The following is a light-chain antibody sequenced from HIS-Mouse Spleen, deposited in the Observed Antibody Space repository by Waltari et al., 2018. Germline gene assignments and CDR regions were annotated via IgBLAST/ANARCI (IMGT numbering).Light chain of an antibody. CDR3: QQYYSTPYT. J-gene: IGKJ2*01. CDR1: QSVLYSSNNKNY. V-gene: IGKV4-1*01. CDR2: WAS. Sequence: DIVMTQSPDSLAVSLGETATINCKSSQSVLYSSNNKNYLALYQQKPGQPPKLLIYWASTRESGVPDRFSVSESGTDFTLTVSSLHAEYVAVYCCQQYYSTPYTFGQGTKLEIK.